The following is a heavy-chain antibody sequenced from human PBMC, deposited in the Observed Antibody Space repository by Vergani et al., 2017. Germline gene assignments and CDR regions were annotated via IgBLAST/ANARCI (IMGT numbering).Heavy chain of an antibody. J-gene: IGHJ3*01. Sequence: QEQLMESRGGGVQPGGSLRLSCEGSRFNFNDYVIQWVRQAPGKGLEWVATVSYDGYNEYYADSVRGRFTISRDNSRNTVSLQMDSLRLEDTAVYYCARNPRPRCINSVCRYVFDVWGHGTKVTVSS. D-gene: IGHD1-1*01. CDR1: RFNFNDYV. CDR3: ARNPRPRCINSVCRYVFDV. CDR2: VSYDGYNE. V-gene: IGHV3-30*03.